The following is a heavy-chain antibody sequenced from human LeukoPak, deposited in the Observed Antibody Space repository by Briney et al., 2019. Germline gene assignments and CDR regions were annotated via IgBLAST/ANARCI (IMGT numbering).Heavy chain of an antibody. CDR3: ARESTYYYDSSGYYYLAHYYYYYMDV. Sequence: GGSLRLSCAASGFTFSSYEMNWVRQAPGKGLEWVSYISSSGSTIYYADSVKGRFTISRDNAKNSLYLQMNSLRAEDTAVYYCARESTYYYDSSGYYYLAHYYYYYMDVWGKGTTVTVSS. J-gene: IGHJ6*03. CDR1: GFTFSSYE. D-gene: IGHD3-22*01. CDR2: ISSSGSTI. V-gene: IGHV3-48*03.